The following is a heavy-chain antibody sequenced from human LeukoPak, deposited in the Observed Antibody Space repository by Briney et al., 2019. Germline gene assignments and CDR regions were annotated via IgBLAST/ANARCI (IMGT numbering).Heavy chain of an antibody. V-gene: IGHV4-38-2*01. J-gene: IGHJ4*02. CDR1: GYSISSGYY. D-gene: IGHD6-19*01. CDR2: IYHSGST. Sequence: SETLSLTCAVSGYSISSGYYWGWIRQPPGKGLEWIGSIYHSGSTYYNPSLKSRVTMSVDTSKNQFSLKVTSVTATDTAAYYCARHQGQWLILYYFDYWGQGSVVTVSS. CDR3: ARHQGQWLILYYFDY.